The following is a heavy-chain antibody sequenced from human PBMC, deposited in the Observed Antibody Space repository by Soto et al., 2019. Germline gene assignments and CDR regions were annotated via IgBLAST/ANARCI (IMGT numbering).Heavy chain of an antibody. V-gene: IGHV3-23*01. CDR1: GLTFISYV. Sequence: GGSLRLSCAASGLTFISYVMSWVGQSPGKGLEWVSGITASGGSTSYADSVKGRFTISRDNSKNTLYLQMNSLRAEDTAVYYCAHTQGIVLVPAAIWYWGQGTLVTVSS. D-gene: IGHD2-2*02. CDR3: AHTQGIVLVPAAIWY. CDR2: ITASGGST. J-gene: IGHJ4*02.